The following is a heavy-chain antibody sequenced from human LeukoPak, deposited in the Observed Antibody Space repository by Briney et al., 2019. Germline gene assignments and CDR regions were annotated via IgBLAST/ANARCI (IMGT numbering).Heavy chain of an antibody. D-gene: IGHD6-19*01. CDR3: ARVAVAGKGPYYFDY. V-gene: IGHV3-33*01. J-gene: IGHJ4*02. Sequence: GGSLRLSCAASGFTFSSYGMHWVRQAPGKGLEWVAVIWYDGSNKYYADSVKGRFTISRDNSKNTLYLQMNSLRAEDTAVYYCARVAVAGKGPYYFDYWGQGTLVTVSS. CDR2: IWYDGSNK. CDR1: GFTFSSYG.